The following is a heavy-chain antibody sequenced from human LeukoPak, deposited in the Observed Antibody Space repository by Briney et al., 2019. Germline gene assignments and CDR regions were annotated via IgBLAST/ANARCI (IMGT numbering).Heavy chain of an antibody. CDR1: GYSFTSYC. Sequence: GESLKISCKVSGYSFTSYCIGWVRQMPGKGLEWMGIIYPGDSGPTYSPSFQGQVTISVDKSINPAYLQWSSLQDSDTAMYYCGMSGDRVARQDDVFDVWGQGTMVTVST. J-gene: IGHJ3*01. CDR2: IYPGDSGP. V-gene: IGHV5-51*01. CDR3: GMSGDRVARQDDVFDV. D-gene: IGHD1-26*01.